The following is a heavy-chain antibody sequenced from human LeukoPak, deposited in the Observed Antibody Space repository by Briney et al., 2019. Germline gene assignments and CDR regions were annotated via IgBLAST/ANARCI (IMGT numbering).Heavy chain of an antibody. CDR1: GGTFSSYA. D-gene: IGHD3-3*01. CDR3: AREPYDFWSGKYYYYGMDV. J-gene: IGHJ6*02. Sequence: VASVKVSCKASGGTFSSYAISWVRQAPGQGLEWMGGIIPIFGTANYAQKFQGRVTITADESTSTAYMELSSLRSEDTAVYYCAREPYDFWSGKYYYYGMDVWGQGTTVTVSS. V-gene: IGHV1-69*13. CDR2: IIPIFGTA.